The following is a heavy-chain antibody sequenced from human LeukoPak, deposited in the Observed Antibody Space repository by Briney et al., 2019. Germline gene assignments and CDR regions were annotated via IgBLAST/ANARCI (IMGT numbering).Heavy chain of an antibody. CDR3: ARDGGFIVVVPAAILGVSNWFDP. D-gene: IGHD2-2*01. CDR1: GYTFTSYY. J-gene: IGHJ5*02. V-gene: IGHV1-46*01. Sequence: GASVKVSCKASGYTFTSYYMHWVRQAPGQGLEWMGIINPSGGSTSYAQKFQGRVTMTRDTSTSTVYMELSSLRSEDTAVYYCARDGGFIVVVPAAILGVSNWFDPWGQGTLVTVSS. CDR2: INPSGGST.